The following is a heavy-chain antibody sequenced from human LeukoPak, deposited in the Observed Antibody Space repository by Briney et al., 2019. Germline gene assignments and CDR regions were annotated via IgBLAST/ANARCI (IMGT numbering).Heavy chain of an antibody. CDR2: MNPNSGNT. J-gene: IGHJ4*02. V-gene: IGHV1-8*01. CDR1: GYAFTSYD. CDR3: ARRSYYYGSGSYPIDY. Sequence: ASVKVSCKASGYAFTSYDINWVRQATGQGLEWMGWMNPNSGNTGYAQKFQGRVTMTRNTSISTAYMELSSLRSEDTAVYYCARRSYYYGSGSYPIDYWGQGTLVTVSS. D-gene: IGHD3-10*01.